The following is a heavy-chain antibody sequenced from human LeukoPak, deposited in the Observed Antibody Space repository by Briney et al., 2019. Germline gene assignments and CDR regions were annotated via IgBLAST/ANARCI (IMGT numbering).Heavy chain of an antibody. J-gene: IGHJ4*02. CDR2: FDHEDGET. CDR1: GYTLTELA. D-gene: IGHD6-13*01. CDR3: ARADSSSWIDY. Sequence: ASVKVSCKVSGYTLTELAMHWVRQAPGKGLEWMGGFDHEDGETVYAQKFQGRVTMTRDTSISTAYMELSRLRSDDTAVYYCARADSSSWIDYWGQGTLVTVSS. V-gene: IGHV1-24*01.